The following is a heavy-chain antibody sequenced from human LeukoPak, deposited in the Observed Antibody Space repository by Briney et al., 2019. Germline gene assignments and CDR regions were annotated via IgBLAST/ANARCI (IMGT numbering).Heavy chain of an antibody. Sequence: GRSLRLSCAASGFTFSSYAMHWVRQAPGKGLEWVAVISYDGSNKYYADSVKGRFTISRDNSKNTLYLQMNSLRAEDTAVYYCASSGYSSYWGQATLVTVSS. D-gene: IGHD3-22*01. V-gene: IGHV3-30*04. CDR1: GFTFSSYA. CDR2: ISYDGSNK. J-gene: IGHJ4*02. CDR3: ASSGYSSY.